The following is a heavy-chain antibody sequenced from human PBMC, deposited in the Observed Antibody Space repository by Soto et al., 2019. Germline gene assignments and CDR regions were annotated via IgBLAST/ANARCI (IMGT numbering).Heavy chain of an antibody. D-gene: IGHD6-13*01. CDR2: ISYDGSNK. CDR1: GFTFSSYA. CDR3: ARAIADRYYYGMDV. J-gene: IGHJ6*02. V-gene: IGHV3-30-3*01. Sequence: GSLRLSCAASGFTFSSYAMHWVRQAPGKGLEWVAVISYDGSNKYYADSVKGRFTISRDNSKNTLYLQMNSLRAEDTAVYYCARAIADRYYYGMDVWGQGTTVTVSS.